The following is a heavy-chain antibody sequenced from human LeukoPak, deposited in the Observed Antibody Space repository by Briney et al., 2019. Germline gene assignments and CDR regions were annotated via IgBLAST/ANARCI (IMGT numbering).Heavy chain of an antibody. CDR1: GYTFTSYG. CDR3: ARMDTAMVTFDYFDY. D-gene: IGHD5-18*01. Sequence: VASVKVSCKASGYTFTSYGISWVRQAPGQGLEWMGWISAYNGNTNYAQKLQGRVTMTTDTSTSTAYMELRSLRSDDTAVYYCARMDTAMVTFDYFDYWGQGTLFTVSS. CDR2: ISAYNGNT. V-gene: IGHV1-18*04. J-gene: IGHJ4*02.